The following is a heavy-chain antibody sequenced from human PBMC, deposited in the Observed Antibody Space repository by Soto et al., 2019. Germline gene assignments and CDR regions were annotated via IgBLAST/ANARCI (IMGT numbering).Heavy chain of an antibody. CDR3: ARHDSYGDPPPYYFHN. V-gene: IGHV5-51*01. J-gene: IGHJ4*01. Sequence: GESLKISCKGSGYSFTSYWIGWVRQMPXKGLEWMGIIYPGDSDTRYSPSFQGQVTISADKSISTAYLQGSSLKASDTARDYCARHDSYGDPPPYYFHNGGAGTLVTVPS. CDR1: GYSFTSYW. D-gene: IGHD4-17*01. CDR2: IYPGDSDT.